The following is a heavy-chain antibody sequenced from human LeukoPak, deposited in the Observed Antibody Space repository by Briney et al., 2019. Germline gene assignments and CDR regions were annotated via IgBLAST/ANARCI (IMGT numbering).Heavy chain of an antibody. J-gene: IGHJ4*02. CDR1: GYTFTSYG. Sequence: ASVKVSCKASGYTFTSYGISWVRQAPGQGLEWMGWISAYNGNTNYAQKLQGRATMTTDTSTSTAYMELRSLRSDDTAVYYCARDHCSGGSCYYDYWGQGTLVTVSS. CDR2: ISAYNGNT. D-gene: IGHD2-15*01. CDR3: ARDHCSGGSCYYDY. V-gene: IGHV1-18*01.